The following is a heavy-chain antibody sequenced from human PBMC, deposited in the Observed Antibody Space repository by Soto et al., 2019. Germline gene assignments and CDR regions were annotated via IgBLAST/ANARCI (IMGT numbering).Heavy chain of an antibody. CDR2: IYHSGST. V-gene: IGHV4-4*02. D-gene: IGHD3-10*02. CDR3: ASVRGGYYYAMDV. Sequence: SSETLSLTCAVSGGSISSSNWWSWVRQPPGKGLEWIGEIYHSGSTNYNPSLNSRVTISVDKSKNQFSLKLSSVTAADTAVYYCASVRGGYYYAMDVWGQGTTVT. J-gene: IGHJ6*02. CDR1: GGSISSSNW.